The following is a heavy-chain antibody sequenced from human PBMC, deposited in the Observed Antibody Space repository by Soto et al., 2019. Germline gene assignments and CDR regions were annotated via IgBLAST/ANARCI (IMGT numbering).Heavy chain of an antibody. Sequence: GGSLRLSCVASGIPVSSTYMTWVRQAPGKGLEWVSVLHSGGDTYYANSVKGRFTISRHDSTNTVFLQMNSLTAEDTAVYYCARDGPYYYASRMDVWGQGTTVTVSS. CDR1: GIPVSSTY. V-gene: IGHV3-53*04. D-gene: IGHD3-10*01. CDR3: ARDGPYYYASRMDV. CDR2: LHSGGDT. J-gene: IGHJ6*02.